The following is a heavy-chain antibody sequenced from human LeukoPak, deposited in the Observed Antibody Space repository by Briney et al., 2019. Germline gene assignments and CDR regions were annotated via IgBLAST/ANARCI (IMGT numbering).Heavy chain of an antibody. D-gene: IGHD3-16*01. CDR3: ARDPEYRGLGWFDP. V-gene: IGHV4-59*01. J-gene: IGHJ5*02. CDR2: IYYSGST. Sequence: PSETLSLTCTVSGGSFSSYYWNWIRQPPGKGLEWIGYIYYSGSTNYNPPLKSRVTISVDTSKNQFSLKLRSVTAADTAVYYCARDPEYRGLGWFDPWGQGTLVTVSS. CDR1: GGSFSSYY.